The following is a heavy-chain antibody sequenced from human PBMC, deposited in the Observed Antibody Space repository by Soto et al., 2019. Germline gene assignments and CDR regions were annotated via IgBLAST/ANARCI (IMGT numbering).Heavy chain of an antibody. CDR1: GFTFSSYA. Sequence: PGGSLRLSCAASGFTFSSYAMHWVRQAPGKGLEWVAVISYDGSNKYYADSVKGRFTISRDNSKNTLYLQMNSLRAEDTAVYYCARDRSVRRITFGGVIVSLDYWGQGTLVTVSS. CDR3: ARDRSVRRITFGGVIVSLDY. J-gene: IGHJ4*02. D-gene: IGHD3-16*02. V-gene: IGHV3-30-3*01. CDR2: ISYDGSNK.